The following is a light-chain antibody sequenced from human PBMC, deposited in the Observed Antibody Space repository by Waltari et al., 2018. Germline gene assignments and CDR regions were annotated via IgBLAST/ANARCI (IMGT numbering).Light chain of an antibody. V-gene: IGLV3-21*02. CDR2: DDS. CDR3: QVWDRTNKYFV. J-gene: IGLJ2*01. Sequence: SYVLTQPPSVSVAPGQTARITCGGNNLGGEPVHWYQPKPGQAPIVVVYDDSDRPSGVPERFSGSKSGNTATLTISRVEAGDEAAYHCQVWDRTNKYFVFGGGTKMTVL. CDR1: NLGGEP.